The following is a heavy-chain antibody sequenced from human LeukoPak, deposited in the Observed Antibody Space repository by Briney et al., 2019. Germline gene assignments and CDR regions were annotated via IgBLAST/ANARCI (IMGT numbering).Heavy chain of an antibody. CDR3: ARVRPAGIAVAGTGSA. CDR1: GGSISSYY. Sequence: SETLSLTCTVSGGSISSYYWSWIRQPPGKGLEWIGYIYYSGSTNYNPSLKSRVTISVDTSKNQFSLKLSSVTAADTAVYYCARVRPAGIAVAGTGSAWGQGTLVTVSS. J-gene: IGHJ5*02. D-gene: IGHD6-19*01. CDR2: IYYSGST. V-gene: IGHV4-59*12.